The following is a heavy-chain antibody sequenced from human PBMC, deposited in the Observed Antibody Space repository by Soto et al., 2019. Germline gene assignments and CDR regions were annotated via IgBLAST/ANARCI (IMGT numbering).Heavy chain of an antibody. V-gene: IGHV1-69*13. D-gene: IGHD3-22*01. CDR2: IIPIFGTA. Sequence: GASVKVSCKASGGSFSTYAVTWVRQAPGQGLKWMGRIIPIFGTANYAQNFQGRVTITADESTSTAYMELSSLRSEDTAVYYCARGPHHSTGYYFGRADAFDIWGQGTMVTVSS. J-gene: IGHJ3*02. CDR1: GGSFSTYA. CDR3: ARGPHHSTGYYFGRADAFDI.